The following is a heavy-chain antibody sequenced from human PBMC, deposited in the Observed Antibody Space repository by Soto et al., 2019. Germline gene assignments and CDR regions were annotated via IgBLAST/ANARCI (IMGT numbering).Heavy chain of an antibody. CDR2: ISSSSSTI. CDR1: GFTFSSYS. J-gene: IGHJ1*01. Sequence: GGSLRLSCAASGFTFSSYSMNWVRQAPGKGLEWVSYISSSSSTIYYADSVKGRFTISRDNAKNSLYLQMNSLRAEDTAVYYCARDSPSRFTVTTVHFQHWGQGTLVTVSS. CDR3: ARDSPSRFTVTTVHFQH. D-gene: IGHD4-17*01. V-gene: IGHV3-48*01.